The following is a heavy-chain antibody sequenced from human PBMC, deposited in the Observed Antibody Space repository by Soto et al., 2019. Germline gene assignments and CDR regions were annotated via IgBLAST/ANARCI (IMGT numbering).Heavy chain of an antibody. D-gene: IGHD1-26*01. V-gene: IGHV4-30-4*01. CDR3: ARDWSVGATNYFDY. CDR1: GGSISSGDYY. J-gene: IGHJ4*02. Sequence: ASETLSLTCTVSGGSISSGDYYWSWIRQPPGKGLEWIGYIYYSGSTYYNPSLKSRVTISVDTSKNQFPLKLSSVTAADTAVYYCARDWSVGATNYFDYWGQGTLVTVSS. CDR2: IYYSGST.